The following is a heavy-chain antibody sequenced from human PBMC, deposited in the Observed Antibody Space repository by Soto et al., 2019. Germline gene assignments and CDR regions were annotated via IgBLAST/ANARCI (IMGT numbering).Heavy chain of an antibody. D-gene: IGHD2-21*01. CDR3: ARLGAYYQSIDP. Sequence: SETLSLTCTVSGGSISSSSYYWGWIRQPPGKGLEWIGSIYYSGSTYYNPSLKSRVTISLETSKSQFSLRLSSVTAADTAVYYCARLGAYYQSIDPWGPGTLVTVSS. J-gene: IGHJ5*02. V-gene: IGHV4-39*07. CDR2: IYYSGST. CDR1: GGSISSSSYY.